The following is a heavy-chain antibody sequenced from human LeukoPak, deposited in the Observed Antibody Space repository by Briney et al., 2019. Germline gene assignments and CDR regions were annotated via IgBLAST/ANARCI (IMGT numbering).Heavy chain of an antibody. CDR2: ISHSGNT. V-gene: IGHV4-4*02. CDR3: ARVTVTTPFDR. D-gene: IGHD1-1*01. Sequence: SETLSLTCTVSGGSISSNNWWSWVRQPPGKGLEWIGEISHSGNTNYNPSLESRVTMSIDKSKNQFSLKLTSVIAADTAVYFCARVTVTTPFDRWGQGALVTVS. J-gene: IGHJ4*02. CDR1: GGSISSNNW.